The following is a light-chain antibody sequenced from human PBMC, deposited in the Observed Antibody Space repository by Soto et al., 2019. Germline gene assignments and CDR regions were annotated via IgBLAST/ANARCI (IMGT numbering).Light chain of an antibody. Sequence: EIVFTQSPSTLSSSAGERATLTCSASHSVSNFLALYQHKPRRAPRLLIYDASIRATSVPARFSGSGSGTDFSLTISSLEPEDFAIYYCQQRSIWPPWTFGQGTKVDIK. J-gene: IGKJ1*01. CDR1: HSVSNF. V-gene: IGKV3-11*01. CDR2: DAS. CDR3: QQRSIWPPWT.